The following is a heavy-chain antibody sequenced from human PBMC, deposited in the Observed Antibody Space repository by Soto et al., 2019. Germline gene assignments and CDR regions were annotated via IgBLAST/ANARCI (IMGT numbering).Heavy chain of an antibody. D-gene: IGHD2-8*01. V-gene: IGHV1-69*05. CDR2: IIPIFGTA. Sequence: GASVKVSCKASGGTFSSYAISWVRQAPGQGLEWMGGIIPIFGTANYAQKFQGRFTISRDNSKNTLYLQMNSLRAEDTAVYYCANSEWVYWGQGTLVTVSS. J-gene: IGHJ4*02. CDR1: GGTFSSYA. CDR3: ANSEWVY.